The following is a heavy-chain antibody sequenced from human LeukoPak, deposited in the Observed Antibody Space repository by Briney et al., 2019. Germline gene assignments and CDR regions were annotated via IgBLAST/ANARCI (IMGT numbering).Heavy chain of an antibody. D-gene: IGHD3-22*01. CDR3: TRQGVYYSDSSAYYY. CDR1: GYRFTNYW. Sequence: GESLKISCKGSGYRFTNYWIGWVRQIPGKGLELMGSIYPGDPDTRYSPSFQGQVTISADKSITTAYLQWSSLKASDTAKYYCTRQGVYYSDSSAYYYWGQGTLVTVSS. J-gene: IGHJ4*02. V-gene: IGHV5-51*01. CDR2: IYPGDPDT.